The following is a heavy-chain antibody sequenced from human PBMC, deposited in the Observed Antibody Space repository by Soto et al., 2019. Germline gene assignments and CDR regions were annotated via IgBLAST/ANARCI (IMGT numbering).Heavy chain of an antibody. D-gene: IGHD6-19*01. CDR1: GFSVRTDY. Sequence: EVQLVESGGDLIQPGGSLRLCWAASGFSVRTDYMTWVRQPPGKGLEWVSVIYRDGTTYYADSVKGRFTISRDNSKNTVFLQMNSLRVDDTALYYCARATGGTGWAWVDYWGQGTLVTVSS. V-gene: IGHV3-53*01. CDR3: ARATGGTGWAWVDY. CDR2: IYRDGTT. J-gene: IGHJ4*02.